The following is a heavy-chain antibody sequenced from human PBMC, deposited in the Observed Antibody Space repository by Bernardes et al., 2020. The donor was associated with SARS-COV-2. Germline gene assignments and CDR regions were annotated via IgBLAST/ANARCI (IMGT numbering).Heavy chain of an antibody. J-gene: IGHJ4*02. V-gene: IGHV3-33*01. CDR3: ARAHGYGGGDY. Sequence: GGSLRLSCAKTGLNFSSHYFNRVRQDPGKGLAWVALIWFDGNRQYYAGSVKGRFTISRDDSRATLYLQMNNLRVEDTAVYYCARAHGYGGGDYWGQGTLVTVSS. CDR1: GLNFSSHY. D-gene: IGHD4-17*01. CDR2: IWFDGNRQ.